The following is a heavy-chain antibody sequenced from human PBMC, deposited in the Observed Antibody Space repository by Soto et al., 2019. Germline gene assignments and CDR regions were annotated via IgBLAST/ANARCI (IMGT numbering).Heavy chain of an antibody. V-gene: IGHV4-61*01. Sequence: SETLSLTCTVSGGSIRSDNYYWSWLRQPPGKGLEWIGCIYYSGSTNYNPSLKSRVTISVDTSKNQFSLKLSSVTAADTAVYYCAGGGGQHLVEPQYAYWGQGTLVTVSS. CDR3: AGGGGQHLVEPQYAY. CDR2: IYYSGST. J-gene: IGHJ4*02. D-gene: IGHD6-13*01. CDR1: GGSIRSDNYY.